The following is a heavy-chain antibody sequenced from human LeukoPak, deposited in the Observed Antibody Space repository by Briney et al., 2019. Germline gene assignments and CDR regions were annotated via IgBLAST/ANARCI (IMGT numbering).Heavy chain of an antibody. J-gene: IGHJ4*02. CDR3: AKVPHTASPALDY. V-gene: IGHV3-23*01. CDR1: GFTFSSYA. D-gene: IGHD5-18*01. CDR2: ISSSASST. Sequence: PGGSLRLSCADSGFTFSSYAISGVRQAPGKGLEWVSGISSSASSTYYADSVKGRFTISTDNSKNSLYLQMNSLSAEDTAVYYCAKVPHTASPALDYWGQGTLVTVSS.